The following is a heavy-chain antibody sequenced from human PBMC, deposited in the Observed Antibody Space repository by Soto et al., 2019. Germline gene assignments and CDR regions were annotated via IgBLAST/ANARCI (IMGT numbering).Heavy chain of an antibody. CDR1: GFTFSSYA. CDR2: FSGRGGSK. CDR3: AKVVGTVVAFAY. V-gene: IGHV3-23*01. D-gene: IGHD2-15*01. J-gene: IGHJ4*02. Sequence: GGSLRLSCAASGFTFSSYAMSWGRQAPGEGLEWVPAFSGRGGSKYYADSGKGRLTISRDNSKNTLYLQMNSLRAEDTAVYYCAKVVGTVVAFAYWGQGTLVTVSS.